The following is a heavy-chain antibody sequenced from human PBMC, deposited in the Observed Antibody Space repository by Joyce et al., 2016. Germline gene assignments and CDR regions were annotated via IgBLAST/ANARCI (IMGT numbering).Heavy chain of an antibody. D-gene: IGHD6-19*01. Sequence: EVQLVESGGGLVRPGGSLRLSCEASGFTFDNYGMSGVRQAPGKGLEWVSGINWSAGSTGYADSVKGRFTISRDNSKNSLYLQMNSLRVDDTALYYCARGKSTSGWLFDYWGQGTQVTVSS. CDR1: GFTFDNYG. CDR3: ARGKSTSGWLFDY. J-gene: IGHJ4*02. V-gene: IGHV3-20*04. CDR2: INWSAGST.